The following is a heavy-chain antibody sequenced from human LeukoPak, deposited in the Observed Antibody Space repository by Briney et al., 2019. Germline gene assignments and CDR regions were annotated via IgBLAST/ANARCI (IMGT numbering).Heavy chain of an antibody. CDR3: ARDRYDFWSGTFDY. V-gene: IGHV3-30*14. Sequence: GGSLRLSCAASGFTFSSYAMHWVRQAPGKGLEWVAVISYDGSNKYYADSVKGRFTISRDNSKNTLYLQMNSLRAEGTAVYYCARDRYDFWSGTFDYWGQGTLVTVSS. D-gene: IGHD3-3*01. CDR1: GFTFSSYA. CDR2: ISYDGSNK. J-gene: IGHJ4*02.